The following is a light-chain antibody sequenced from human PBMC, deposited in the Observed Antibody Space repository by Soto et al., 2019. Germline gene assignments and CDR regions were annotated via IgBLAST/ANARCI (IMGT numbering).Light chain of an antibody. V-gene: IGKV1-5*01. CDR3: QQYNSYT. Sequence: DIQMTQSPSTLSASVGDRVTITCRASQSISNWVAWYQQKPGKAPKLLIYDASSLESGVPSRFSGSGSGTEFTLTISSLQPDDFATYYCQQYNSYTFGQGTKVDIK. J-gene: IGKJ1*01. CDR2: DAS. CDR1: QSISNW.